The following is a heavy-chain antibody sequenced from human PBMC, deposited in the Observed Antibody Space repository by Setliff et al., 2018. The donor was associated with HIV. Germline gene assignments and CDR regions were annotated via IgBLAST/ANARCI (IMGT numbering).Heavy chain of an antibody. CDR2: IYHSGST. J-gene: IGHJ6*03. CDR1: GYSISSGYY. D-gene: IGHD6-13*01. CDR3: ARAGLWGYSRSWYNYYYYMDV. V-gene: IGHV4-38-2*01. Sequence: SETLSLTCAVSGYSISSGYYWGWIRQPPGKGLEWIGSIYHSGSTYYSPSLTSRVTISLDTSTNQFSLKLSSVTAADTAVYYCARAGLWGYSRSWYNYYYYMDVWGKGTTVTVSS.